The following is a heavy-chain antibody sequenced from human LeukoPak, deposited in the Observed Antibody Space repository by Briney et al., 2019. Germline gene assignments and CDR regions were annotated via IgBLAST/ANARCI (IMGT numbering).Heavy chain of an antibody. CDR1: GLTFSGFW. J-gene: IGHJ4*02. CDR2: IKKDGSEK. Sequence: GGSLRLSCAASGLTFSGFWVSWVRQPPGKGLQWVTNIKKDGSEKYYVDSVKGRFNTSRDNAKNSVYLQMNSLRGKDTAVYYCAGGSGWLIDYWGQGTLVTVSS. V-gene: IGHV3-7*04. CDR3: AGGSGWLIDY. D-gene: IGHD6-19*01.